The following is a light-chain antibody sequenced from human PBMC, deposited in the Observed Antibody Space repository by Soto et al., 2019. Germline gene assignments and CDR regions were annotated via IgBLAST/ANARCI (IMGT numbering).Light chain of an antibody. CDR1: QSVTGN. V-gene: IGKV3-15*01. CDR3: QQCRAWQFT. J-gene: IGKJ2*01. Sequence: EIVMAQSPATLSVSPGERATLSCRASQSVTGNLAWYQQKPGQAPRLLIYGASTRATGIPARFSGSGSGTEFTLAITSLQSEDFALYYCQQCRAWQFTVGQGTKLEIK. CDR2: GAS.